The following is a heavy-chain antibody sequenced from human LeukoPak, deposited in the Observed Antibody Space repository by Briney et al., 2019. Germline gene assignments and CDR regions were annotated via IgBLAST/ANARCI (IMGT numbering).Heavy chain of an antibody. CDR1: GFTSSSYA. Sequence: QAGGSLRLSCAASGFTSSSYAMSWVRQAPGKGLEWVSAISGSGGSTYYADSVKGRFTISRDNSKNTLYLQMNSLRAEDTAVYYCARGSASYSSSWYGEGYYFDYWGQGTLVTVSS. CDR2: ISGSGGST. D-gene: IGHD6-13*01. V-gene: IGHV3-23*01. CDR3: ARGSASYSSSWYGEGYYFDY. J-gene: IGHJ4*02.